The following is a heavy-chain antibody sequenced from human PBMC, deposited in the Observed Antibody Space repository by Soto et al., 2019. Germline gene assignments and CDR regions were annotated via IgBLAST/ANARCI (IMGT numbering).Heavy chain of an antibody. Sequence: QVQLVESGGSVVQPGRSLRLSCAASGFTFSSYARHWVRQAPGKGLEWVAVISYDGSNKYYADSVKGRFTISRDNSKNTLYLQMNSLRAEDTAVYYCARDPGDSSGYYYTYDYWGQGTLVTVSS. CDR2: ISYDGSNK. CDR3: ARDPGDSSGYYYTYDY. J-gene: IGHJ4*02. D-gene: IGHD3-22*01. CDR1: GFTFSSYA. V-gene: IGHV3-30-3*01.